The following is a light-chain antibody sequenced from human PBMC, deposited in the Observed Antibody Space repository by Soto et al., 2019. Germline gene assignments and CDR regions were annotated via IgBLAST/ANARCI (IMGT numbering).Light chain of an antibody. CDR2: GAS. Sequence: VLTQSAGNLCLSPGEGDTLXCRASQTIHNHLVWSQQNPGQAPRLLIYGASTMAPGIPARFSCSGSGTEFTLTISSRQSEDFAVYYCQQYNNWPWTFGQGTKVDIK. CDR1: QTIHNH. V-gene: IGKV3-15*01. J-gene: IGKJ1*01. CDR3: QQYNNWPWT.